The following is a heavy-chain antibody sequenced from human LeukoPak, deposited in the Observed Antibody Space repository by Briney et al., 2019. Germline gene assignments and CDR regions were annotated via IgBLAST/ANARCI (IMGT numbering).Heavy chain of an antibody. V-gene: IGHV4-31*03. Sequence: PSETLSLTCTVSGGSISSGGYYWSWIRQHPGKGLEWIGYIYYSGSTYYNPSLKSRVTISVDTSKNQFSLKLSSVTAADTAVYYCARGIGSGFYDAFDIWGQGTMVTVSS. CDR2: IYYSGST. CDR1: GGSISSGGYY. D-gene: IGHD3-22*01. J-gene: IGHJ3*02. CDR3: ARGIGSGFYDAFDI.